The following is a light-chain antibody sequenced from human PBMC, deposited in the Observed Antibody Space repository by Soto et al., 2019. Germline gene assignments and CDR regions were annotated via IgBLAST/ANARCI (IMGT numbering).Light chain of an antibody. Sequence: EIVLTQSPGTLSLSPGERATLSCRASQSVSSSYLAWYQQKPGQTPRLLNYGASNRATGIPDRFSGSGSGTDFTLTISRLEPEDFAVYYCLQYDTSPFTFGPGTKVDVK. CDR1: QSVSSSY. CDR3: LQYDTSPFT. V-gene: IGKV3-20*01. J-gene: IGKJ3*01. CDR2: GAS.